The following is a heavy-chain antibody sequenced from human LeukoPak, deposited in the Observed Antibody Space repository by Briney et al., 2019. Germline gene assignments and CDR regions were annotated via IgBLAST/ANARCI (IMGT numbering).Heavy chain of an antibody. CDR3: AKDVLTATTFDSGMNV. Sequence: GGSLRLSCAASGFAFDDYAMHWVRQASGKGLEWVSGISWNSGSIGYADSVQGRFTISRDNAKNSLYLQMNSLRAEDTALYYCAKDVLTATTFDSGMNVWGQGTTVTVSS. CDR1: GFAFDDYA. J-gene: IGHJ6*02. CDR2: ISWNSGSI. V-gene: IGHV3-9*01. D-gene: IGHD1-20*01.